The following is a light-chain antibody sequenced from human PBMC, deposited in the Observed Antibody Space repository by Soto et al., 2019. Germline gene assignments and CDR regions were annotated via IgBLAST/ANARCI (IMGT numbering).Light chain of an antibody. CDR2: EGS. CDR3: CSYAGSSSNV. V-gene: IGLV2-23*01. Sequence: QSALTQPASVSGSPGQSITISCTGTSSDVGSYNLVSWYQQHPGKAPKLMIYEGSKRPSGVSNRFSGSKSANTASLTISGLQAEDEADSYCCSYAGSSSNVFGTGTQVTVL. CDR1: SSDVGSYNL. J-gene: IGLJ1*01.